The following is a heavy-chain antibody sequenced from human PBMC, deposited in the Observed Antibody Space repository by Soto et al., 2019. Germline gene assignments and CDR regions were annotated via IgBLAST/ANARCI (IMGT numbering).Heavy chain of an antibody. CDR2: ISYDGSNK. D-gene: IGHD6-19*01. J-gene: IGHJ4*02. CDR3: ATGPYSSGWYGY. V-gene: IGHV3-30*03. CDR1: GFTFSSYG. Sequence: PGGSLRLSCAASGFTFSSYGMHWVRQAPGKGLEWVAVISYDGSNKYYADSVKGRFTISRDNSKNTLYLQMNSLRAEDTAVYYCATGPYSSGWYGYWGQGTLVTVSS.